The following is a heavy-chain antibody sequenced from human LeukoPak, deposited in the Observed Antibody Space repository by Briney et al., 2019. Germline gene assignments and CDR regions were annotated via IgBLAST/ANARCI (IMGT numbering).Heavy chain of an antibody. CDR2: IKQDGSEK. V-gene: IGHV3-7*03. Sequence: PGGSLRLSCAASGFTFSSYWMSWVRQAPGKGLEWVANIKQDGSEKYYVDSVKGRFTISRDNAKNSLYLQMNSLRAEDTAVYYCARDRPADFWSGYYTGLPYYFDYWGQGTLVTVSS. CDR1: GFTFSSYW. D-gene: IGHD3-3*01. J-gene: IGHJ4*02. CDR3: ARDRPADFWSGYYTGLPYYFDY.